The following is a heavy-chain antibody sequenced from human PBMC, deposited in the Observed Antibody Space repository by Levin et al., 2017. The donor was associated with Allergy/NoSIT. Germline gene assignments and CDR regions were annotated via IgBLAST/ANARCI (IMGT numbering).Heavy chain of an antibody. CDR1: GGSISSSSYY. J-gene: IGHJ6*02. CDR3: ARVLCGGCYYYYYGMDV. Sequence: SQTLSLTCTVSGGSISSSSYYWGWIRQPPGKGLEWIGSIYYSGSTYYNPSLKSRVTISVDTSKNQFSLKLSSVTAADTAVYYCARVLCGGCYYYYYGMDVWGQGTTVTVSS. CDR2: IYYSGST. V-gene: IGHV4-39*07. D-gene: IGHD6-19*01.